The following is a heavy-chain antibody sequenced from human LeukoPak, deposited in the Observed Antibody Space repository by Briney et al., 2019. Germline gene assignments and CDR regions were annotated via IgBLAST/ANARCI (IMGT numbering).Heavy chain of an antibody. D-gene: IGHD3-10*01. CDR1: GFTFSSYS. J-gene: IGHJ6*04. CDR3: ARAGTMVRGVIITPPYGMDV. CDR2: ISSSSYI. Sequence: GGSLRLSCAASGFTFSSYSMNWVRQAPGKGLEWVSSISSSSYIYYADSVKGRFTISRDNAKNSLYLQMNSLRAEDTAVYYCARAGTMVRGVIITPPYGMDVWGKGTTVTVSS. V-gene: IGHV3-21*01.